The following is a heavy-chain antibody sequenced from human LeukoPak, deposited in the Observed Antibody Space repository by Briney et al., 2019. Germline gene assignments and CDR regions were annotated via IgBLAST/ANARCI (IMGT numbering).Heavy chain of an antibody. CDR3: ARWIHATGGLDY. D-gene: IGHD3-16*01. CDR1: GDSVSSDNVA. V-gene: IGHV6-1*01. CDR2: AYDRSQWLQ. Sequence: SQTLSLTCDISGDSVSSDNVAWNWIRQSPWRGLEWLGGAYDRSQWLQQYGGSVKGRVTINPDTSKTQISLQLTSVTPDDAAIYYCARWIHATGGLDYWGQGTLVTVSS. J-gene: IGHJ4*02.